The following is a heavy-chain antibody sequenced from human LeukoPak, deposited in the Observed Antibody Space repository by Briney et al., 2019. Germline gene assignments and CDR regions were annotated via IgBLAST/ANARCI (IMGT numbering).Heavy chain of an antibody. J-gene: IGHJ4*02. V-gene: IGHV1-69*04. CDR2: IIPILGIA. CDR1: GGTLSSYA. CDR3: ARHTVGYYFDY. D-gene: IGHD4-17*01. Sequence: GASVKVSCKASGGTLSSYAISWVRQAPGQGLEWMGRIIPILGIANYAQKFQGRVTITADKSTSTAYMELSSLRSEDTAVYYCARHTVGYYFDYWGQGTLVTVSS.